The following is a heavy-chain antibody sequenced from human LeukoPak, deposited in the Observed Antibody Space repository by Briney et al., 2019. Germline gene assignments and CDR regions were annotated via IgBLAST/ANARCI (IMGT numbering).Heavy chain of an antibody. CDR2: INPNSGGT. D-gene: IGHD6-6*01. Sequence: ASVKVSCKASGYTSTGYYMHWVRQAPGQGLEWMGWINPNSGGTNYAQKFQGRVTMTRDTSISTACMELSRLRSDDTAAYCCARAEWYSSSSYLFDYWGQGTLVTVSS. V-gene: IGHV1-2*02. CDR3: ARAEWYSSSSYLFDY. CDR1: GYTSTGYY. J-gene: IGHJ4*02.